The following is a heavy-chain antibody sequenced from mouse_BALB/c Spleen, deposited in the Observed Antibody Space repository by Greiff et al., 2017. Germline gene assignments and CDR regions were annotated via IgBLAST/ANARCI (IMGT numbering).Heavy chain of an antibody. J-gene: IGHJ2*01. CDR1: GYSITSGYY. Sequence: DVKLVESGPGLVKPSQSLSLTCSVTGYSITSGYYWNWIRQFPGNKLEWMGYISYDGSNNYNPSLKNRISITRDTSKNQFFLKLNSVTTEDTATYYCARDLDDWGQGTTLTVSS. V-gene: IGHV3-6*02. CDR3: ARDLDD. CDR2: ISYDGSN.